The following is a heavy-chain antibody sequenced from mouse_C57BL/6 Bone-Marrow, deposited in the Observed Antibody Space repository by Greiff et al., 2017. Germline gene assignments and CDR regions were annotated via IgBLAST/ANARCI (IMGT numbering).Heavy chain of an antibody. CDR3: ARDYYGSSDAMDY. CDR2: IYPGSGNT. Sequence: QVQLQQSGPELVKPGASVKISCKASGYSFTSYYIHWVKQRPGQGLEWIGWIYPGSGNTKYNEKFKGKATLTADTSSSTAYMQLSSLTSEDSAVYYCARDYYGSSDAMDYWGQGTSVTVSS. J-gene: IGHJ4*01. D-gene: IGHD1-1*01. V-gene: IGHV1-66*01. CDR1: GYSFTSYY.